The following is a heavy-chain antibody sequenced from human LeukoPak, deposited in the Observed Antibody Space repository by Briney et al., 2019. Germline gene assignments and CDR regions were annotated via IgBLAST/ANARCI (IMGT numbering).Heavy chain of an antibody. CDR1: GFTFSSYE. Sequence: PGGSLRLSCAASGFTFSSYEMNWVRQAPGKGLEWVSYISSSGSTIYYADSVKGRFTISRDNAKNSLYLQMNSLRAEDTAVYYCASLKLWGDSSGYYYEIFDYWGQGTLVTVSS. V-gene: IGHV3-48*03. J-gene: IGHJ4*02. D-gene: IGHD3-22*01. CDR2: ISSSGSTI. CDR3: ASLKLWGDSSGYYYEIFDY.